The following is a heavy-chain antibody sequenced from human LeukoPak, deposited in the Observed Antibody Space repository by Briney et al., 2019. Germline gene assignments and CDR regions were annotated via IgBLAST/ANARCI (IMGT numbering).Heavy chain of an antibody. J-gene: IGHJ4*02. D-gene: IGHD4-17*01. CDR1: GFTFSNAW. V-gene: IGHV3-15*01. CDR2: IISKTDGGTT. CDR3: TTDYTQEDYGDV. Sequence: GGSLRLSRAASGFTFSNAWMSWVRPAPGEGLEWVGRIISKTDGGTTEYAAPAKGRFTITRDDSKNTLYLQMNSRQTENTAVYYCTTDYTQEDYGDVWGQGTLVTVSS.